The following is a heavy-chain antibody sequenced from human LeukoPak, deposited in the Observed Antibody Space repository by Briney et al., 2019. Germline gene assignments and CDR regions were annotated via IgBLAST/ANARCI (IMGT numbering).Heavy chain of an antibody. V-gene: IGHV3-74*01. D-gene: IGHD6-13*01. CDR1: GFTFSSYW. Sequence: GGSLRLSCAASGFTFSSYWMHWVRQALGKGLVWVSRINSDGGSTSYADSVKGRLTISRDNAKNTLYLQMNSLRAEDTAVYYCVHNTSRSSFDYWGQGTLVTVSS. J-gene: IGHJ4*02. CDR2: INSDGGST. CDR3: VHNTSRSSFDY.